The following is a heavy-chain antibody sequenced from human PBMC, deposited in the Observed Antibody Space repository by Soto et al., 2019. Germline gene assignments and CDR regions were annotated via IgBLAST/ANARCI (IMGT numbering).Heavy chain of an antibody. CDR1: GYNFATYW. V-gene: IGHV5-51*01. J-gene: IGHJ4*02. D-gene: IGHD2-21*01. Sequence: GESLKISFKGSGYNFATYWIIWVRQMPVKGLERMDIIYPGDSETRYSPSFQGQVTISADKSISTAYLQWASLKASDTAIYYCGINVVPRVLYYLGHWGTATLDTVSS. CDR2: IYPGDSET. CDR3: GINVVPRVLYYLGH.